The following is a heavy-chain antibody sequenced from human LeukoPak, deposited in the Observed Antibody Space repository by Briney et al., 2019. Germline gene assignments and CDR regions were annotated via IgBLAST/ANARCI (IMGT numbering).Heavy chain of an antibody. V-gene: IGHV4-38-2*02. CDR1: GGSISSGYY. CDR2: IYHSGIT. CDR3: ARWSLAGSYDFDS. J-gene: IGHJ4*02. D-gene: IGHD2-15*01. Sequence: MPSETLSLTCTVSGGSISSGYYWGWIRQPPGKGLEWIGSIYHSGITYYNPSLKSRVTISVDTSKNQFSLKLSPVTAADTAVYYCARWSLAGSYDFDSWGQGALVTVSS.